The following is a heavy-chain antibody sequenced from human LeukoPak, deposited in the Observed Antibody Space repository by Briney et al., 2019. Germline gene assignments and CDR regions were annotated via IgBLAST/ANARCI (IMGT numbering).Heavy chain of an antibody. CDR3: AGYGTFTNYYYTMDV. D-gene: IGHD2-15*01. CDR1: GFTFGGFT. J-gene: IGHJ6*02. V-gene: IGHV3-73*01. CDR2: IRSKTDNYAT. Sequence: GGSLKLSCGTSGFTFGGFTMHWVRQASGKGLEWVGRIRSKTDNYATSYAASVKGRFTISRDDSKNTAYLQMNSLEIEDTAVYFCAGYGTFTNYYYTMDVWGQGTTVTVSS.